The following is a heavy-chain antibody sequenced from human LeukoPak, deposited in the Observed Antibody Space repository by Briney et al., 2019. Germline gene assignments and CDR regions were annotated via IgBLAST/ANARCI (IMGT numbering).Heavy chain of an antibody. V-gene: IGHV3-23*01. J-gene: IGHJ4*02. CDR1: GFTFTDYA. D-gene: IGHD1-1*01. CDR2: ITTTVGDT. CDR3: VKLRTGTATNFDY. Sequence: GGSLRLSCVASGFTFTDYAMTWVRQPPGRRLEWVSTITTTVGDTHYADSVKGRFTISRDNSKDTLYPQMNSLRAEDTAIYYCVKLRTGTATNFDYWGQGTLVTVSS.